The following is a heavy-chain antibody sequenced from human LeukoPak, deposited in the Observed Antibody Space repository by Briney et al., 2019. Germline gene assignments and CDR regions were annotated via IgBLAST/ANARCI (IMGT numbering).Heavy chain of an antibody. D-gene: IGHD3-9*01. CDR3: ARVGDLRYFDWSQQYYFDY. CDR2: IIPILGIA. CDR1: GGTFSSYA. Sequence: SVKVSCKASGGTFSSYANSWVRQAPGQGLEWMGRIIPILGIANYAQKFQGRVTITADKSTSTAYMELSSLRSEDTAVYYCARVGDLRYFDWSQQYYFDYWGQGTLVTVSS. V-gene: IGHV1-69*04. J-gene: IGHJ4*02.